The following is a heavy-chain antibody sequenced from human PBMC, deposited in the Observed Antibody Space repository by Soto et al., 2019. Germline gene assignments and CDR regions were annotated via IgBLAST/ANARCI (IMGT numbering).Heavy chain of an antibody. CDR2: MTPNSGNT. CDR1: GYTFTSYD. V-gene: IGHV1-8*01. J-gene: IGHJ4*02. D-gene: IGHD4-17*01. CDR3: ARSTNAYGDRN. Sequence: QVQLVQSGAEVKNPGASVKVSCKASGYTFTSYDINWVRQATGQGLEWMGWMTPNSGNTGYAQKFQGRVTLTSNTSISTAYMELSSLRSEDPAVYYCARSTNAYGDRNWGQGTLVTVSS.